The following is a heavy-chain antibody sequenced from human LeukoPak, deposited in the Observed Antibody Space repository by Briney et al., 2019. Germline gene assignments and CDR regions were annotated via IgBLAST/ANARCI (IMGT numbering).Heavy chain of an antibody. Sequence: PSETLSLTCTVSGGSISSGGYYWSWIRQPPGKGLEWIGYIYHSGSTYYNPSLKSRVTISVDRSKNQFSLKLSSVTAADTAVYYCARSRGDYYDSGSYPNWFDPWGQGTLVTVSS. J-gene: IGHJ5*02. CDR1: GGSISSGGYY. CDR2: IYHSGST. V-gene: IGHV4-30-2*01. CDR3: ARSRGDYYDSGSYPNWFDP. D-gene: IGHD3-10*01.